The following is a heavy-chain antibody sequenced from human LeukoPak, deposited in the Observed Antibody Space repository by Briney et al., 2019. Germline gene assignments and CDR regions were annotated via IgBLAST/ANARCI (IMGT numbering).Heavy chain of an antibody. J-gene: IGHJ4*02. CDR2: ISYSGST. CDR1: GGSISTYY. CDR3: ARHGATIAVAGTGFFDY. V-gene: IGHV4-59*08. Sequence: SETLSLTCTVSGGSISTYYWSWIRQPPGKGLEWIGYISYSGSTKCNPSLKSRVTISVDTSKNQFSLQLSSVTAADTAVYYCARHGATIAVAGTGFFDYWGQGTLATPSS. D-gene: IGHD6-19*01.